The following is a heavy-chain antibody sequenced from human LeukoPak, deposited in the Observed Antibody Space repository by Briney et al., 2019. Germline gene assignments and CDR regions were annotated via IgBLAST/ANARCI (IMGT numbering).Heavy chain of an antibody. CDR1: GYSFTSYW. Sequence: GESLKISCKGSGYSFTSYWIGWVRQMPGKGLEWMGIIYPGDSDTRYSPSFQGQVTISADKSISTAYLQWSSLKASDTAMYYCAGHAQYQLLHYYYYMDVWGKGTTVTVSS. CDR2: IYPGDSDT. J-gene: IGHJ6*03. V-gene: IGHV5-51*01. CDR3: AGHAQYQLLHYYYYMDV. D-gene: IGHD2-2*01.